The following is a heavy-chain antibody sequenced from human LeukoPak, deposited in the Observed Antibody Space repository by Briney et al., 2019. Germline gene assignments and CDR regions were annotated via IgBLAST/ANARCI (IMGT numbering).Heavy chain of an antibody. D-gene: IGHD6-13*01. CDR3: ARNFLFPSSPPDY. CDR1: GFTFSSYS. V-gene: IGHV3-21*01. Sequence: PGGSLRLSCAASGFTFSSYSMNWVRQAPGKGLEWVSSISSSSSYIYYADSVKGRFTISRDNAKNSLYLQMNSLRAEDTAVYYCARNFLFPSSPPDYWGRGTLVTVSS. J-gene: IGHJ4*02. CDR2: ISSSSSYI.